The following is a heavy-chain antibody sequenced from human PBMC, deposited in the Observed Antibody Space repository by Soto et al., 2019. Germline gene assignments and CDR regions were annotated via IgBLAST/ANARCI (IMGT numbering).Heavy chain of an antibody. CDR2: ISAYNGNT. D-gene: IGHD2-2*01. J-gene: IGHJ6*02. CDR1: GYTFTSYG. CDR3: ARTTRTPGYCSSTSCLPRYYYGMDV. V-gene: IGHV1-18*01. Sequence: QVQLVQSGAEVKKPGASVKVSCKASGYTFTSYGISWVRQAPGQGLEWMGWISAYNGNTNYAQKLQGRVTMTTDTSTSKAYMELRSLRSDDTAVYYFARTTRTPGYCSSTSCLPRYYYGMDVWGQGTTVTVSS.